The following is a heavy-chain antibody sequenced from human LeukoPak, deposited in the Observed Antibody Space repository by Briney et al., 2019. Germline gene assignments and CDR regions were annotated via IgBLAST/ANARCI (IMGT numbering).Heavy chain of an antibody. CDR1: GYTFIKYG. CDR2: ISADNGNR. D-gene: IGHD3-22*01. Sequence: ASVKVSCKGSGYTFIKYGISWVRQAPGQGLEWMGWISADNGNRNYAQNLQGRVTMTTDTSTSTASMELRSLRSDDTAVYYCTRVDSSSYACDYWGQGTLVTVSS. V-gene: IGHV1-18*01. J-gene: IGHJ4*02. CDR3: TRVDSSSYACDY.